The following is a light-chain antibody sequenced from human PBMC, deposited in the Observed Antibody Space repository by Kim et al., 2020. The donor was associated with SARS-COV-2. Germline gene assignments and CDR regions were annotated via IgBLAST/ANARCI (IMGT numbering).Light chain of an antibody. J-gene: IGLJ2*01. CDR3: AAWDDSFVG. Sequence: QSVLTQPPSASGTPGQRVTISCSGSSSNIGSNYVYWYQQLPGTAPKLLIYNNNQRPSGVPDRFSGSKSGTSASLAISGLRSEDEADYYCAAWDDSFVGFGGGTQLTVL. V-gene: IGLV1-47*02. CDR1: SSNIGSNY. CDR2: NNN.